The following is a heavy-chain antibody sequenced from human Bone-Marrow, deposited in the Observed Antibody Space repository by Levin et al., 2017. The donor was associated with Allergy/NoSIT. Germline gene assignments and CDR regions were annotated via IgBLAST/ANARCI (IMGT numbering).Heavy chain of an antibody. CDR1: GFTFSDHY. CDR3: ARAPSCSGGSGSPHVYYHYMDG. D-gene: IGHD2-15*01. CDR2: TRNKANSYTT. V-gene: IGHV3-72*01. Sequence: SGGSLRLSCAASGFTFSDHYMDWVRQAPGKGLEWVGRTRNKANSYTTEYAASVQGRITISRDDSKNSLYLQMHSLKTEDTAVYYCARAPSCSGGSGSPHVYYHYMDGWGKGTTVTVSS. J-gene: IGHJ6*03.